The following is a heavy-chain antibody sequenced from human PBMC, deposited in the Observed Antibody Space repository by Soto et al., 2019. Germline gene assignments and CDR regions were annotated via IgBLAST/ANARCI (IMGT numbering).Heavy chain of an antibody. CDR2: ISAYNGNT. J-gene: IGHJ6*03. CDR3: ASGDYDFWSGSLRYYYYMDV. CDR1: GYTFTSYG. Sequence: ASVKVSCKASGYTFTSYGISWARQAPGQGLEWMGWISAYNGNTNYAQKLQGRVTMTTDTSTSTAYMELRSLRSDDTAVYYCASGDYDFWSGSLRYYYYMDVWGKGTTVTVSS. D-gene: IGHD3-3*01. V-gene: IGHV1-18*01.